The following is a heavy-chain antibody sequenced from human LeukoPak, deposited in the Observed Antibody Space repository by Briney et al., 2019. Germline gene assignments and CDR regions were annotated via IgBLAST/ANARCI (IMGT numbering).Heavy chain of an antibody. CDR2: ISSSSTI. V-gene: IGHV3-48*01. D-gene: IGHD3-22*01. Sequence: GGSLRLSCAASGFTFSSYSMNWVRQAPGKGLEWVSYISSSSTIYYADSVKGRFTISRDNSKNTLYLQMNSLRAEDTAVYYCARDTQYYYDSSGYYQGGAFDIWGEGTMVTVSS. CDR3: ARDTQYYYDSSGYYQGGAFDI. CDR1: GFTFSSYS. J-gene: IGHJ3*02.